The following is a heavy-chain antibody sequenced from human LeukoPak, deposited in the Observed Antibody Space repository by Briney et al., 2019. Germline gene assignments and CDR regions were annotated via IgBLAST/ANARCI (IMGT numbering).Heavy chain of an antibody. CDR3: AVSGGSYYYFDY. CDR1: GGTFSSYA. Sequence: ASVKVSCKASGGTFSSYAISWVRQAPGQGLEWMGIINPSGGSTSYAQKFQGRVTMTRDTSTSTVYMELSSLRSEDTAVYYCAVSGGSYYYFDYWGQGTLVTVSS. D-gene: IGHD1-26*01. J-gene: IGHJ4*02. CDR2: INPSGGST. V-gene: IGHV1-46*01.